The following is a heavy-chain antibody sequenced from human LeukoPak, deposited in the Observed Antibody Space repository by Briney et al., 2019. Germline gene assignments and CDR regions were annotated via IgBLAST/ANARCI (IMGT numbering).Heavy chain of an antibody. Sequence: PSETLSLTCAIGSVSGYYWNWIRQPPGKGLEWIGEINHSGSTNYNPSLKSRVTISVDTSKNQFSLKLSSVTAADTAVYYCARGLRITFGGVIVRGYYFDYWGQGTLVTVSS. D-gene: IGHD3-16*02. J-gene: IGHJ4*02. CDR2: INHSGST. V-gene: IGHV4-34*01. CDR1: SVSGYY. CDR3: ARGLRITFGGVIVRGYYFDY.